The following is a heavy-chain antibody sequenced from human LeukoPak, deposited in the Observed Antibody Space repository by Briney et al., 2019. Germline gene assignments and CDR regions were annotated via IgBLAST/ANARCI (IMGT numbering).Heavy chain of an antibody. CDR3: AKDSGLLGRDVLTSPTFDP. CDR2: ILSNGGGI. V-gene: IGHV3-9*01. Sequence: GRSLRLSCAASGFTFDDYAMHWVRQAPGKGLEWVSGILSNGGGINYADSVKGRFTISRDNAKNSLYLQMNRLRAEDTALYYCAKDSGLLGRDVLTSPTFDPWGQGTLVIVSS. J-gene: IGHJ5*02. CDR1: GFTFDDYA. D-gene: IGHD3-9*01.